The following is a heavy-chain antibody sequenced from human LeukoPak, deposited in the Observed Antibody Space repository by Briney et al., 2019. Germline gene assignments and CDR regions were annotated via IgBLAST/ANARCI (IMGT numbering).Heavy chain of an antibody. CDR1: GFTFPTFW. J-gene: IGHJ3*02. CDR2: IKEDGSEK. CDR3: ARMQMDTGYRPFDI. Sequence: PGGSLRLSCAASGFTFPTFWMAWVRQAPGKGLEWVAKIKEDGSEKDYVDSVKGRFTIYRDNAKNSLHLQMSYLRAEDTAVYYCARMQMDTGYRPFDIWGQGTMVAVSS. D-gene: IGHD5-24*01. V-gene: IGHV3-7*01.